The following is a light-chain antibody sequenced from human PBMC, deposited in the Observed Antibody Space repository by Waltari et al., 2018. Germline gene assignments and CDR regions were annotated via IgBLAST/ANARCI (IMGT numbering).Light chain of an antibody. J-gene: IGKJ2*02. CDR1: QSIAGN. CDR2: GAS. CDR3: EQYSNWPGT. Sequence: EIVMTQSPATLSVSPGERDTLSCRASQSIAGNLAWYQQKPGQPPRLLIYGASTRATGFPARFSGSGSGTEFTLTISSLQSEDFAVYYCEQYSNWPGTFGQGTKLEIK. V-gene: IGKV3-15*01.